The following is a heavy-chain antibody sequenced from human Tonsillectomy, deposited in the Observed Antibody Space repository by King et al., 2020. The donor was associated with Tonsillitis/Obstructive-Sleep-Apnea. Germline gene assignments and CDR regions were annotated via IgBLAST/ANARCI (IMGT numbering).Heavy chain of an antibody. D-gene: IGHD5-12*01. CDR1: GGTFSSYA. CDR3: ATSGYDSPYYYYYGMDV. J-gene: IGHJ6*02. Sequence: QLVQSGAEVKKPGSSVKVSCKASGGTFSSYAISWVRQAPGQGLECMGGIIPILGIANYAQKFQGRVTITADKSTSTAYMELSSLRSEDTALYYCATSGYDSPYYYYYGMDVWGQGTTVTVSS. V-gene: IGHV1-69*10. CDR2: IIPILGIA.